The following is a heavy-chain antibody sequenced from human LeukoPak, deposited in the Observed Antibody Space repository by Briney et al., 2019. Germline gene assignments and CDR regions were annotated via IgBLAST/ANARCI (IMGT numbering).Heavy chain of an antibody. CDR3: ARGSRRGAGEDFDY. J-gene: IGHJ4*02. CDR2: IYYSGGT. V-gene: IGHV4-59*01. D-gene: IGHD3-16*01. CDR1: GGSISGYY. Sequence: SETLSLTCTVSGGSISGYYWSWIRQPPGKGLEWIGYIYYSGGTNYNPSLKSRVTISVDTSKNQFSLSLSSVTAADTAVYYCARGSRRGAGEDFDYWGQGTLVTVSS.